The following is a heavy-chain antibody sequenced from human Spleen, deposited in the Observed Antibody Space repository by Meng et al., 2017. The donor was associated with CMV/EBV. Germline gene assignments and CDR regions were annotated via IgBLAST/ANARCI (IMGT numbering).Heavy chain of an antibody. CDR2: ISDSGGSA. J-gene: IGHJ5*02. D-gene: IGHD4-23*01. CDR3: ARDQNGGNSGWFDP. V-gene: IGHV3-23*01. CDR1: GFTFSSYA. Sequence: GGSLRLSCAASGFTFSSYAMSWVRQAPEKGLEWVSSISDSGGSAYYADSVKGRFTISRDNSKNTLYLEMNSLRAEDTAVYYCARDQNGGNSGWFDPWGQGTLVTVSS.